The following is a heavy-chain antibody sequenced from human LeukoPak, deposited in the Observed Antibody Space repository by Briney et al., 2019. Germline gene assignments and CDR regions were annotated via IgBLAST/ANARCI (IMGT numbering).Heavy chain of an antibody. CDR3: ARGPAFYASGSDRVGFPY. CDR1: GFTFGDYP. V-gene: IGHV3-9*01. CDR2: ITWNSGNI. Sequence: PGKSLRLSCAASGFTFGDYPMHWVRQPPGKGLEWVSSITWNSGNIGYADSVRGRFTISRDNAKNCLYLQMDSLRVDDTALYYCARGPAFYASGSDRVGFPYWGQGTLVTVSS. J-gene: IGHJ4*02. D-gene: IGHD3-10*01.